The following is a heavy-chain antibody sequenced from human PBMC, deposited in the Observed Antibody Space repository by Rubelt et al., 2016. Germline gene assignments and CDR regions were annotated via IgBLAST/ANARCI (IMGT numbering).Heavy chain of an antibody. CDR2: IWYDGSNK. CDR3: AREITTGDGGLDD. J-gene: IGHJ4*02. D-gene: IGHD4-11*01. CDR1: GFTFSSYG. V-gene: IGHV3-33*01. Sequence: QVQLVESGGGVVQPGRSLRLSCAASGFTFSSYGMHWVRQAPGKGLEWVAVIWYDGSNKYYGDSVKGRFTSSRYKSKSRLYLQMNSLRAEDTAVYYCAREITTGDGGLDDWGQGTLVTVSS.